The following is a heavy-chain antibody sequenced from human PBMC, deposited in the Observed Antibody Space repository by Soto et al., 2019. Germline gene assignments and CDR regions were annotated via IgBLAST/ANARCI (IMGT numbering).Heavy chain of an antibody. CDR1: SDSISSYY. D-gene: IGHD6-19*01. CDR3: ARAVGDPLYYLDY. CDR2: TDYSGNT. J-gene: IGHJ4*02. V-gene: IGHV4-59*08. Sequence: PSETPSLTCTVSSDSISSYYWIWIRQSPGKGLEWIGYTDYSGNTNYNPSLKSRVTISGDTSKNQFSLRLSSVTAADTAVYYCARAVGDPLYYLDYWGQGTLVTVSS.